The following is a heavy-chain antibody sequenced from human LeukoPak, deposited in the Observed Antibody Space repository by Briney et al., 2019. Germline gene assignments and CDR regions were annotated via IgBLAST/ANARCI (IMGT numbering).Heavy chain of an antibody. J-gene: IGHJ6*02. CDR3: ARESGEYYDISTGSLKGYYYYGMDV. Sequence: ASVKVSCKASGGTFSSYAISWVRQAPGQGLEWMGGIIPIFGTANYAQKFQGRVTITADKSTSTAYMELSSLRSEDTAVYYCARESGEYYDISTGSLKGYYYYGMDVWGQGTTVTVSS. D-gene: IGHD3-9*01. V-gene: IGHV1-69*06. CDR2: IIPIFGTA. CDR1: GGTFSSYA.